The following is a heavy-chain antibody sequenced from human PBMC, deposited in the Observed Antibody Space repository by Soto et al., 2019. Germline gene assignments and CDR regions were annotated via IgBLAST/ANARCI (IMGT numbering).Heavy chain of an antibody. D-gene: IGHD2-21*01. CDR2: ISYDGSNE. V-gene: IGHV3-30-3*01. J-gene: IGHJ4*02. CDR3: PRCSRLLQSNFDY. CDR1: GFTFSSYT. Sequence: QVQLVGAGGGVVQPGRSLRLSCGASGFTFSSYTIHWVRQAPGKGLEWVAVISYDGSNEYYADSVKGRFTISRDNSKNLLYLQMNSLRGEDTAVYYCPRCSRLLQSNFDYWGQGTLVTVSS.